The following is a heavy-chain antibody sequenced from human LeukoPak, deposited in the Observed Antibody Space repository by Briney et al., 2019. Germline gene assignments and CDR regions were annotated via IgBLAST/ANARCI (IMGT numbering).Heavy chain of an antibody. J-gene: IGHJ3*02. Sequence: HPGGSLRLSCAASGFTFSSYAMSWVRQAPGKGLEWVSGISGSGGSTHYADSVKDRFTISRDNSKNTLYLQMNSLRAEDTAVYYCGKETVVVVAATPDAFDIWGQGTMVTVSS. CDR1: GFTFSSYA. CDR3: GKETVVVVAATPDAFDI. V-gene: IGHV3-23*01. CDR2: ISGSGGST. D-gene: IGHD2-15*01.